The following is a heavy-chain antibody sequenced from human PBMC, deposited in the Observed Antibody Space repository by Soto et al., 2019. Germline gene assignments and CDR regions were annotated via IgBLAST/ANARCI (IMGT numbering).Heavy chain of an antibody. V-gene: IGHV3-33*06. CDR3: AKDYGDWTGLYYYGMDV. D-gene: IGHD4-17*01. J-gene: IGHJ6*02. CDR1: GFTFSSYG. CDR2: IWYNGSDK. Sequence: QVQLVESGGGVVQPGRSLRLSCAASGFTFSSYGMHWVRQAPGKGLERVAVIWYNGSDKKYADSVKGRFTISRDNSEKTLYLQMNSLRAEDTAVYYCAKDYGDWTGLYYYGMDVWGQGTTVTVSS.